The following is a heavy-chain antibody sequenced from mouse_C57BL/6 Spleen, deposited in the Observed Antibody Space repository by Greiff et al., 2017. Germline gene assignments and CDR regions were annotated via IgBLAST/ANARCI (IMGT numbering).Heavy chain of an antibody. J-gene: IGHJ3*01. Sequence: QVQLQQPGAELVRPGSSVKLSCKASGYTFTSYWMHWVKQRPIQGLEWIGNIDPSDSETHYNQKFKDKATLTVDKSSSTAYMQLSSLTSEDSAVYYCARWSDYDGAWFAYWGQGTLVTVSA. CDR1: GYTFTSYW. D-gene: IGHD2-4*01. V-gene: IGHV1-52*01. CDR3: ARWSDYDGAWFAY. CDR2: IDPSDSET.